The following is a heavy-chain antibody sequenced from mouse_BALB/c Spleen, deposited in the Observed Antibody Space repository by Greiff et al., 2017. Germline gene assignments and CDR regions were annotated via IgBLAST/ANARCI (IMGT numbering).Heavy chain of an antibody. CDR2: IDPANGNT. J-gene: IGHJ4*01. D-gene: IGHD2-4*01. CDR1: GFNIKDTY. Sequence: VQLQQSGAELVKPGASVKLSCTASGFNIKDTYMHWVKQRPEQGLEWIGRIDPANGNTKYDPKFQGKATITADTSSNTAYLQLSSLTSEDTAVYYCARRGMITYYAMDYWGQGTSVTVSS. CDR3: ARRGMITYYAMDY. V-gene: IGHV14-3*02.